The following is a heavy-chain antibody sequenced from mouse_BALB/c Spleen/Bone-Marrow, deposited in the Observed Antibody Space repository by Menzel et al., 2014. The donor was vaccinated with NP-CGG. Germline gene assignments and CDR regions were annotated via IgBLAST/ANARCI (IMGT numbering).Heavy chain of an antibody. V-gene: IGHV1-14*01. Sequence: GPELVKPGASVKMSCKASGYTFTSYVMHWVKQKPGQGLEWIGYINPYNDGTKYNEKFKGKATLTVDTSSSTAYVDLSSLTSEDSAVYYCARGDKGDYFDYWGQGTTLTVSS. CDR1: GYTFTSYV. CDR3: ARGDKGDYFDY. CDR2: INPYNDGT. J-gene: IGHJ2*01.